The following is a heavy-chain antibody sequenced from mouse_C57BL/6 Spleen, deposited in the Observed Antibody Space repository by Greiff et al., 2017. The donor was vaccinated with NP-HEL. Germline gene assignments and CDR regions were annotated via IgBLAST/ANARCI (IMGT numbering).Heavy chain of an antibody. CDR2: ISYDGTN. CDR1: GYSITSGYY. J-gene: IGHJ1*03. CDR3: ARAGSPGYWYFDV. D-gene: IGHD1-1*02. V-gene: IGHV3-6*01. Sequence: EVQLQESGPGLVKPSQSLSLTCSVTGYSITSGYYWNWIRQFPGNQLEWMDYISYDGTNNNNPPLKNRISSTRDKSKNQFFLKLNSVTPEDTATYYCARAGSPGYWYFDVWGTGTTVTVSS.